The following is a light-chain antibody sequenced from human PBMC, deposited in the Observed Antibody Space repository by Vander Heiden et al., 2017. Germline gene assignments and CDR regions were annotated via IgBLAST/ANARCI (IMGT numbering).Light chain of an antibody. J-gene: IGKJ1*01. CDR2: GEA. V-gene: IGKV3-20*01. CDR3: QQYGSAPWT. Sequence: EIVLTQSPGTLSLSPGERATLSCRARPSDSSSYLPWYQQKPGQAPRLLMYGEASRATGIPDRVSGSGSGTDFTLTISRLEPEEFAVYDCQQYGSAPWTFGQGTKVEIK. CDR1: PSDSSSY.